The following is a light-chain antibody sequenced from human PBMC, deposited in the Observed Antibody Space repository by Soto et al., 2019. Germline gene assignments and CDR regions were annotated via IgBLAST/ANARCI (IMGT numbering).Light chain of an antibody. CDR1: QSVSSSY. CDR2: GAS. Sequence: EIVLTQSPGTLSLSPGERATLSCRASQSVSSSYLAWYQQKPGQAPRLLIYGASSRGTGIPDRFIGSGSGTNFTLTISRLDPEDFAVYYCQQYGSSPLTFGGGTKVEIK. J-gene: IGKJ4*01. CDR3: QQYGSSPLT. V-gene: IGKV3-20*01.